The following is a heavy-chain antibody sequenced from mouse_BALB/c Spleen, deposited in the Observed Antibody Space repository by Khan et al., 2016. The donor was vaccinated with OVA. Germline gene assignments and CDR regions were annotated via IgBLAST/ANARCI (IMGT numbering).Heavy chain of an antibody. Sequence: EVQLQESGPGLVKPSQSLSLTCSVTGYSITSGYYWSWIRQFPGNKLEWMGYISYDGTNIYNPSLTNRISITRDPSKNQFFLKLNSVTTEDTATYYCAREGAYYYGSSYYFDYWGQGTTLTVSA. J-gene: IGHJ2*01. V-gene: IGHV3-6*02. D-gene: IGHD1-1*01. CDR2: ISYDGTN. CDR1: GYSITSGYY. CDR3: AREGAYYYGSSYYFDY.